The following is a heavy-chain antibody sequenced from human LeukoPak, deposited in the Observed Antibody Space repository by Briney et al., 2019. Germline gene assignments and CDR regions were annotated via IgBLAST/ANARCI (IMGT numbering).Heavy chain of an antibody. V-gene: IGHV1-69*05. D-gene: IGHD1-26*01. Sequence: GSSVKVSCKASGGTFSSYAISWVRQAPGQELEWMGRIIPIFGTANYAQKFQGRVTITTDESTSTAYMELSSLRSEDTAVYYCASPDPGYSGSYGPAFDIWGQGTMVTVSS. CDR2: IIPIFGTA. J-gene: IGHJ3*02. CDR3: ASPDPGYSGSYGPAFDI. CDR1: GGTFSSYA.